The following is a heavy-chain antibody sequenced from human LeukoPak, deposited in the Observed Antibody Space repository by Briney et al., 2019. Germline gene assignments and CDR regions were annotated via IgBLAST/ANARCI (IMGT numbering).Heavy chain of an antibody. Sequence: GGSLRLSCAASEFTFSDYYMSWIRQAPGKGLEWVSYISSSGSTIYYADSVKGRFTISRDNAKNSLYLQMNSLRAEDTAVYYCARGCSSTSCYSSPGAFDIWGQGTMVTVSS. D-gene: IGHD2-2*01. CDR1: EFTFSDYY. CDR3: ARGCSSTSCYSSPGAFDI. J-gene: IGHJ3*02. CDR2: ISSSGSTI. V-gene: IGHV3-11*04.